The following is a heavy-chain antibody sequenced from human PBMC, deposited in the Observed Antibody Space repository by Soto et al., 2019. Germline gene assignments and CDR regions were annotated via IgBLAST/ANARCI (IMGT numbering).Heavy chain of an antibody. CDR3: ARGPPRGSYDR. Sequence: RASVKVSCKASGGPFNDYPINWVRQAPGQGLEWMGGITPIFGEADYAQKFQDRVTITADESRDTAYMELRSLRSEDTGVYYCARGPPRGSYDRWGQGTLVTVSS. D-gene: IGHD3-10*01. V-gene: IGHV1-69*13. CDR2: ITPIFGEA. CDR1: GGPFNDYP. J-gene: IGHJ5*02.